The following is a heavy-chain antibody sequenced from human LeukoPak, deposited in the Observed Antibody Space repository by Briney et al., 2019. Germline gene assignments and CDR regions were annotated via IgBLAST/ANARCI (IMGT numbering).Heavy chain of an antibody. J-gene: IGHJ4*02. Sequence: PSETLSLTCAVYGGSFSGYYWSWIRQPPGKGLEWIGEINHSGSTNYNPSLKSRVTISVDTSKNQFSLKLSSVTAADTAVYYCARGITDYDILTGLVQLWGQGTPVTVSS. CDR1: GGSFSGYY. CDR3: ARGITDYDILTGLVQL. V-gene: IGHV4-34*01. D-gene: IGHD3-9*01. CDR2: INHSGST.